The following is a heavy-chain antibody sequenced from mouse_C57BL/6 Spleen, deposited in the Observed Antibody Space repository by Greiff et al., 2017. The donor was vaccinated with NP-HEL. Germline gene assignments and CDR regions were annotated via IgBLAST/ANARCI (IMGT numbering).Heavy chain of an antibody. CDR2: INPSNGGT. D-gene: IGHD1-1*01. Sequence: QVQLKQPGTELVKPGASVKLSCKASGYTFTSYWMHWVKQRPGQGLEWIGNINPSNGGTNYNEKFKSKATLTVDKSSSTAYMQLSSLTSEDSAVYYCARWGGSSFPFDYWGKGTTLTVSS. J-gene: IGHJ2*01. CDR1: GYTFTSYW. CDR3: ARWGGSSFPFDY. V-gene: IGHV1-53*01.